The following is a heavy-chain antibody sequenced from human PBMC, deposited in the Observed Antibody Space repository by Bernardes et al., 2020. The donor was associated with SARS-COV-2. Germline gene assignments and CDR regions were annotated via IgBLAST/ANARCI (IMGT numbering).Heavy chain of an antibody. D-gene: IGHD5-18*01. J-gene: IGHJ4*02. CDR2: IYYSGST. Sequence: LYLTCTVSGGSISSSRYYLGWIRPPPGKGLEWIGSIYYSGSTYYNPSLKSRVTISVDTSKNQFSLKLSSVTVADTAVYYCARGGSRATWIQLWFSPPFDYWGQGTLVTVSS. CDR1: GGSISSSRYY. V-gene: IGHV4-39*01. CDR3: ARGGSRATWIQLWFSPPFDY.